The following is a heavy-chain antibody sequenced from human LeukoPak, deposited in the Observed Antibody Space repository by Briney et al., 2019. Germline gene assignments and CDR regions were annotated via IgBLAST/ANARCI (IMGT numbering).Heavy chain of an antibody. V-gene: IGHV3-30*02. Sequence: PGGSLRLSCAASGFTFSSYGMHWVRQAPGKGLEWVAFIRYDGSNKYYADSVKGRFTISRDNSKNTLYLQMNSLRAEDTAVYYCARDGYCSSTCCYTGYYYYYMDVWGKGTTVTVSS. CDR3: ARDGYCSSTCCYTGYYYYYMDV. J-gene: IGHJ6*03. D-gene: IGHD2-2*02. CDR1: GFTFSSYG. CDR2: IRYDGSNK.